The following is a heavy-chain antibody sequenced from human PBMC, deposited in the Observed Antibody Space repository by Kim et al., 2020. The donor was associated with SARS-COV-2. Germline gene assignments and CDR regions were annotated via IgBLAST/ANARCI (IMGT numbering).Heavy chain of an antibody. Sequence: GGSLRLSCAASGFTFSSYAMSWVRQAPGKGLEWVSVIYSDSSRTYYADSVKGRFTISRDNSKNTLYLQMNSLRAEDTAVYYCAKEAAGAAAGTPFDYWGQGTLVTVPS. CDR3: AKEAAGAAAGTPFDY. CDR2: IYSDSSRT. D-gene: IGHD6-13*01. V-gene: IGHV3-23*03. J-gene: IGHJ4*02. CDR1: GFTFSSYA.